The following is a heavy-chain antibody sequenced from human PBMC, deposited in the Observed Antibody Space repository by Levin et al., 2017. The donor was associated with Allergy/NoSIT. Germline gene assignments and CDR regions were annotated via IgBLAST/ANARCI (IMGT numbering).Heavy chain of an antibody. CDR1: GDSVSTGNYF. CDR2: IYFGTT. D-gene: IGHD3-3*01. CDR3: VRFRRDFWIGYGPDY. Sequence: SETLSLTCIVSGDSVSTGNYFWSWVRQTPGRGLEWIGYIYFGTTNYTPSLKGRVTMSVDTTKNQFSLKVSSVTAADTAVYYCVRFRRDFWIGYGPDYWGQGTLVTVSS. J-gene: IGHJ4*02. V-gene: IGHV4-61*01.